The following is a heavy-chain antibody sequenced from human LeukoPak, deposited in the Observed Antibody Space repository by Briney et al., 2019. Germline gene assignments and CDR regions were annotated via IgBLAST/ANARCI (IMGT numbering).Heavy chain of an antibody. CDR1: GYTFTIYD. D-gene: IGHD3-22*01. Sequence: GASVKVSCKASGYTFTIYDITWVRQATGQGLEWMGWMNPNSGDTAYAQKFQGRVAMTRDTSISTAYMELSSLRSEDTAVYYCARGLGDYYDTSDFYYAVPAHWGQGTLVTVSS. CDR3: ARGLGDYYDTSDFYYAVPAH. CDR2: MNPNSGDT. J-gene: IGHJ4*02. V-gene: IGHV1-8*01.